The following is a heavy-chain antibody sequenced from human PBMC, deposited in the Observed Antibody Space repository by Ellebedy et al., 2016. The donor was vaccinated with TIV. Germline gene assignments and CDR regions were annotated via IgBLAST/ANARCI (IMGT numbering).Heavy chain of an antibody. V-gene: IGHV3-23*01. CDR3: AKGALWFGEIDAFDV. D-gene: IGHD3-10*01. CDR1: GFTFSSYA. J-gene: IGHJ3*01. CDR2: ISGSTYTT. Sequence: GESLKISXAASGFTFSSYAMSWVRQAPGKGLEWLSTISGSTYTTYYADSVRGRFTISRDNSKNTLYLHMSSLRVEDTAVYYCAKGALWFGEIDAFDVWGQGTMVTVSS.